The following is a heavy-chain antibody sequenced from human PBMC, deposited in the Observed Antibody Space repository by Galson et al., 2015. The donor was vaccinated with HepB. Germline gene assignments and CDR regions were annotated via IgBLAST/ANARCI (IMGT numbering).Heavy chain of an antibody. J-gene: IGHJ4*02. CDR1: GFTFSNYE. CDR3: ARDSSLDYGDYEGVFDY. V-gene: IGHV3-48*03. Sequence: SLRLSCAASGFTFSNYEMNWVRQAPGKGLEWVSYISSSGRTIYYTASVKGRFTISRDNARNSLYLQMNSLRAEDTAVYYCARDSSLDYGDYEGVFDYWGQGTLVTVSS. CDR2: ISSSGRTI. D-gene: IGHD4-17*01.